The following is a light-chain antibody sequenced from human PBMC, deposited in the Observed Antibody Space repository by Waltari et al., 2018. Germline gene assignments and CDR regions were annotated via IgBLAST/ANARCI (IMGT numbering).Light chain of an antibody. CDR1: QAISSY. J-gene: IGKJ1*01. V-gene: IGKV1-8*01. CDR2: ATS. CDR3: QQYYNYPWT. Sequence: AIRMTQSPSSLSASTGDIVTITCRASQAISSYLAWYQQKPGKAPKFLIYATSTLQSGVPSRFSGSGFGTDFTLTINCLQSEDFAAYYCQQYYNYPWTFGQGTKVEIK.